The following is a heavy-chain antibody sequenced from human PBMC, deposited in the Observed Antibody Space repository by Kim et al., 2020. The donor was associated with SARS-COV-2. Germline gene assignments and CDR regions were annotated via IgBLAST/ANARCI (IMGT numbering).Heavy chain of an antibody. CDR1: GFTFSSYA. CDR3: AKVLEETYYYGSGSYENDAFDI. CDR2: IYSGGSGT. Sequence: GGSLRLSCAASGFTFSSYAMSWVRQAPGKGLEWVSVIYSGGSGTYYADSVKGRFTISRDNSKNTLYLQMNSLRAEDTAVYYCAKVLEETYYYGSGSYENDAFDIWGQGTMVTVSS. D-gene: IGHD3-10*01. V-gene: IGHV3-23*03. J-gene: IGHJ3*02.